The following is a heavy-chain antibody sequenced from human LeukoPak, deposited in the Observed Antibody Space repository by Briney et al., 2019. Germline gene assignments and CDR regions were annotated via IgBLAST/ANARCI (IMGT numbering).Heavy chain of an antibody. CDR3: AKGGYCSSTSCYVGWFDP. V-gene: IGHV3-48*03. CDR2: ISSSGSII. CDR1: GFTFSSYE. Sequence: PGGSLRLSCAASGFTFSSYEMNWVRQAPGKGLEWVSYISSSGSIIYYADFVKGRFTISRDNSKNTLFLQMNSLRAEDTAVYYCAKGGYCSSTSCYVGWFDPWGQGTLVTVSS. D-gene: IGHD2-2*01. J-gene: IGHJ5*02.